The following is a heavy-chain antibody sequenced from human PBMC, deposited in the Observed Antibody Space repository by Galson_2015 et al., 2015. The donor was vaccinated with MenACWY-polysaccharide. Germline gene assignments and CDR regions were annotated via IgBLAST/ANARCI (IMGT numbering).Heavy chain of an antibody. D-gene: IGHD6-19*01. CDR1: GFTFSSYW. CDR3: ARSGSGWYYDY. CDR2: IKQDGSEK. V-gene: IGHV3-7*01. J-gene: IGHJ4*02. Sequence: SLRLSCAASGFTFSSYWMSWVRQAPGKGLEWVANIKQDGSEKYYVDSVKGRFTIPRDNAKNSLYLQMNSLRAEDTAVYYCARSGSGWYYDYWGQGTLVTVSS.